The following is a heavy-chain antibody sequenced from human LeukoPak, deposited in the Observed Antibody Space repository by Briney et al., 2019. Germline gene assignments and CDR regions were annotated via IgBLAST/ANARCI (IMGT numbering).Heavy chain of an antibody. D-gene: IGHD3-22*01. J-gene: IGHJ6*03. CDR2: IYSGGST. Sequence: GGSLRLSCAASGFTVSSNYMSWVRQAPGKGLEWVSVIYSGGSTYCADSVKGRFTISRDNSKNTLYLQMNSLRAEDTAVYYCARDQGSVYYDSSGYPYYYYYMDVWGKGTTVTVSS. CDR3: ARDQGSVYYDSSGYPYYYYYMDV. CDR1: GFTVSSNY. V-gene: IGHV3-53*01.